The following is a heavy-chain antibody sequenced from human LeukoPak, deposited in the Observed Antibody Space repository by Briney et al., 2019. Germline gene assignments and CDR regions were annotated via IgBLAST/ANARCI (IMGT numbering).Heavy chain of an antibody. Sequence: GGSLRLSCAASGFTVSSSYMSWVRQAPGKGLEWVSVIYSGGSSYYPDSLKGRFTISRDNPKNILYLQINSLRAEDTAVYYCVRDFMGYCGGECYSRWGKGTTVTVSS. CDR3: VRDFMGYCGGECYSR. V-gene: IGHV3-66*02. J-gene: IGHJ6*04. CDR1: GFTVSSSY. D-gene: IGHD2-21*01. CDR2: IYSGGSS.